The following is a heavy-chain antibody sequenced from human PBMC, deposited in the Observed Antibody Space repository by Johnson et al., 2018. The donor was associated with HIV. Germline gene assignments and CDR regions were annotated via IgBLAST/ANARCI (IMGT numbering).Heavy chain of an antibody. CDR2: IYSGGNT. CDR3: ARGPLPGMSPFDI. V-gene: IGHV3-66*02. J-gene: IGHJ3*02. Sequence: EVQLVESGGGLVQPGGSLRLSCAASGFIVSDNYMSWVRQAPGKGLEWVSVIYSGGNTFYADSVTGRFTITRDISKNTLSLHMDSLRVEDTAVYFCARGPLPGMSPFDIWGQGTMVTVSS. CDR1: GFIVSDNY.